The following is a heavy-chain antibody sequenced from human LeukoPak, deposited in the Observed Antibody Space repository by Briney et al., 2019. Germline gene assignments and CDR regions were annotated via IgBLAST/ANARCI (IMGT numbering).Heavy chain of an antibody. CDR2: IIPIFGTA. CDR3: AKDRSGMGYYFDF. CDR1: GGTFSSYA. D-gene: IGHD1-26*01. Sequence: ASVKVSCKASGGTFSSYAISWVRQAPGQGLEWMGGIIPIFGTANYAQKFQGRVTITADESTSTAYMELSSLRSEDTAVYYCAKDRSGMGYYFDFWGQGTLVTVSS. J-gene: IGHJ4*02. V-gene: IGHV1-69*13.